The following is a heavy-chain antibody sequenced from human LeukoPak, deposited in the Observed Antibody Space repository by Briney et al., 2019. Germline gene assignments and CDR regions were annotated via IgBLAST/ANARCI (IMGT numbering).Heavy chain of an antibody. D-gene: IGHD3-10*02. Sequence: ASVKVSCKASGYTFTSYDINWVRQATGQGLEWMGWMNPSSGNTGYAPKFQGRVSMTRDTSISTAYMELSSLRSEDTAVYYCARGPVEAVFGVSTEDWGQGTTVTVSS. CDR1: GYTFTSYD. V-gene: IGHV1-8*01. CDR3: ARGPVEAVFGVSTED. J-gene: IGHJ6*02. CDR2: MNPSSGNT.